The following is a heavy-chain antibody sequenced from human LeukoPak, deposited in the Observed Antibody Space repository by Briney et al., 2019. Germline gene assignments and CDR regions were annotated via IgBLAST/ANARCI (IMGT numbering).Heavy chain of an antibody. CDR3: AREGQMSVGYFDY. V-gene: IGHV3-66*01. CDR2: IYSGGST. CDR1: GFTVSSNY. Sequence: GGSLRLSCAASGFTVSSNYMSWVRQAPGKGLEWVSVIYSGGSTYYADSVKGRFTISRDNSKNTLYLLMNSLRAEDTAVYYCAREGQMSVGYFDYWGQGTLVTVSS. J-gene: IGHJ4*02. D-gene: IGHD1-26*01.